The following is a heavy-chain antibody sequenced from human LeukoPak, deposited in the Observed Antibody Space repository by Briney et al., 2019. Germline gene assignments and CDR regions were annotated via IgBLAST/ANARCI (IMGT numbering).Heavy chain of an antibody. CDR1: GFTFSSYG. D-gene: IGHD4-23*01. J-gene: IGHJ4*02. V-gene: IGHV3-23*01. CDR2: ISGSGGTT. CDR3: ARDFYGGRTEYYFDS. Sequence: GGSLRLSCAASGFTFSSYGMHWVRQAPGKGLEWVSAISGSGGTTNFADSVKGRFTISRDNSKNTLYLQLNSLRVDDTAVYYCARDFYGGRTEYYFDSWGQGTLVTVSS.